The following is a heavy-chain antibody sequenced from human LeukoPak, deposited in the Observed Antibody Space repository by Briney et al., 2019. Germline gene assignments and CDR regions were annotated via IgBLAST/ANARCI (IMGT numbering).Heavy chain of an antibody. Sequence: GASVKVSCKASGYTFTSYDINWVRQATGQGLEWMGWMNPNSGNTGYTQKFQGRVTITRNTSISTAYMELSSLRSEDTAVYYCARGPGATRSSGDAFDIWGQGTMVTVSS. CDR2: MNPNSGNT. CDR1: GYTFTSYD. CDR3: ARGPGATRSSGDAFDI. V-gene: IGHV1-8*03. D-gene: IGHD6-6*01. J-gene: IGHJ3*02.